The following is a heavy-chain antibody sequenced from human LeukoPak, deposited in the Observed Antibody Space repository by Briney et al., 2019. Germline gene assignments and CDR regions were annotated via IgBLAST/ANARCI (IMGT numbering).Heavy chain of an antibody. V-gene: IGHV4-39*01. CDR2: IYYSGST. J-gene: IGHJ3*02. D-gene: IGHD4-23*01. Sequence: PSETLSLTCTVSGGSISSSSYYWGWIRQPPGKGLEWIGSIYYSGSTYYNPSLKSRVTISVDTSKNQFSLKLSSVTAADTAVYYCARSEDYGGLYEALDTWGQGTMVTV. CDR1: GGSISSSSYY. CDR3: ARSEDYGGLYEALDT.